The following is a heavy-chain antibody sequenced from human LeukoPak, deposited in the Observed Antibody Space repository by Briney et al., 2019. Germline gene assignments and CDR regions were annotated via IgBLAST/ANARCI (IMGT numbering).Heavy chain of an antibody. Sequence: SETLSLTCTVSGGSISSYYWGWIRQPAGKGLEGIGRIYTSGSTNYNPSLKSRVTMSVDTSKNQFSLKLSSVTAADTAVYYCATTLRGNYGSGSYTFDYWGQGTLVTVSS. V-gene: IGHV4-4*07. CDR3: ATTLRGNYGSGSYTFDY. J-gene: IGHJ4*02. D-gene: IGHD3-10*01. CDR2: IYTSGST. CDR1: GGSISSYY.